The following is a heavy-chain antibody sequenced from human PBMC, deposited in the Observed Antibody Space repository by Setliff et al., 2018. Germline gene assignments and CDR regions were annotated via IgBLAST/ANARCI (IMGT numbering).Heavy chain of an antibody. Sequence: GASVKVSCKASGYTFNNYGVAWVRQAPGQGLDWMGWVTIYNGNTKYAQNLQGRLTLSTDRSTSTVYTELGSLTTDDTAIYYCARVESMVRGKNILRHFDYWGQGTQVTVS. D-gene: IGHD3-10*01. J-gene: IGHJ4*02. CDR3: ARVESMVRGKNILRHFDY. V-gene: IGHV1-18*01. CDR1: GYTFNNYG. CDR2: VTIYNGNT.